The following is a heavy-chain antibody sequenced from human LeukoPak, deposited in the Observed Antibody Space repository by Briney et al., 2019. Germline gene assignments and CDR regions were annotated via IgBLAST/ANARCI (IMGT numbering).Heavy chain of an antibody. J-gene: IGHJ4*02. D-gene: IGHD3-3*01. CDR2: IYHSGST. Sequence: PSETLSLTCTVSGYSISSGYYWGWIRQPPGKGLEWIGSIYHSGSTYYNPSLKSRVTISVDTSKNQFSLKLSSVTAADTAVYYCARTTIFGESPYYFDYWGQGTLVTVSS. CDR1: GYSISSGYY. V-gene: IGHV4-38-2*02. CDR3: ARTTIFGESPYYFDY.